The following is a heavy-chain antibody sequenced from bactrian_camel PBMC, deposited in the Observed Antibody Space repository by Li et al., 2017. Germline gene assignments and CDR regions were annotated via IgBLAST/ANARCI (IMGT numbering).Heavy chain of an antibody. CDR1: GYTYSSMC. CDR3: AADNFCRSGWTLSQLESRRF. J-gene: IGHJ4*01. CDR2: IYTGGGST. V-gene: IGHV3S40*01. Sequence: VQLVESGGGSVQTGGSLRLSCSVSGYTYSSMCMGWFRQVPGKEREGVAAIYTGGGSTYYADSVKGRFTISHDTVKKILYLQMHNLKPEDTAMYYCAADNFCRSGWTLSQLESRRFRGQGTQVTVS. D-gene: IGHD1*01.